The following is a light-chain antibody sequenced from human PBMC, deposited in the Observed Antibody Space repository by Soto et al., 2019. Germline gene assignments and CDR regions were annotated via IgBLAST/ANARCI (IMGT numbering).Light chain of an antibody. CDR2: ATS. J-gene: IGKJ4*01. CDR1: QAISSY. V-gene: IGKV1-27*01. Sequence: DIQLTQSPSSLSASVGDRVTITCRSSQAISSYLAWYHQKPGKVPELLIYATSTLQSGAPSRFSGSGSGTDFTLTISSLQAEDVATYYCHKYNHAPTFGRGTKVEIK. CDR3: HKYNHAPT.